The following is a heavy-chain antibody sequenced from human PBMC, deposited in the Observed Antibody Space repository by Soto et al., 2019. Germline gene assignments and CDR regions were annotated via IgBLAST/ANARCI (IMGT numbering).Heavy chain of an antibody. J-gene: IGHJ6*03. CDR1: GFTFSSYA. Sequence: GGSLRLSCAASGFTFSSYAMSWVRQAPGKGLEWVSAISGSGGSTYYADSVKGRFTISRDNSKNTLYLQMNSLRAEDTAIYYCAKDLFGELDQYYYYYMDVWGKGATVTVSS. D-gene: IGHD3-10*01. V-gene: IGHV3-23*01. CDR2: ISGSGGST. CDR3: AKDLFGELDQYYYYYMDV.